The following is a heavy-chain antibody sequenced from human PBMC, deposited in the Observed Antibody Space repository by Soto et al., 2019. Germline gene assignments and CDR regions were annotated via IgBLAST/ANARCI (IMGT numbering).Heavy chain of an antibody. CDR2: INAGNGNT. CDR1: GYTFTSYA. CDR3: ARDRSSTIFGVVWYYFDY. Sequence: ASVKVSCKASGYTFTSYAMHWVRQAPGQRLEWMGWINAGNGNTKYSQKFQGRVTITRDTSASTAYMELSSLRSEDTAVYYCARDRSSTIFGVVWYYFDYWGQGTLVTAPQ. J-gene: IGHJ4*02. D-gene: IGHD3-3*01. V-gene: IGHV1-3*01.